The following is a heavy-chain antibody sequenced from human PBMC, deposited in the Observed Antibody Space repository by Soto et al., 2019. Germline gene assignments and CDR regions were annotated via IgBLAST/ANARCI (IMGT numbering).Heavy chain of an antibody. V-gene: IGHV1-18*01. Sequence: ASVKISCKASGYTFTSYGISWVRQAPGQGLEWMGWISAYNGNTNYAQKLQGRVTMTTDTSTSTAYMELRSMRSDDTAVYYCAMTTVTTEYYYYYGMDVWGQGTTVNVSS. CDR2: ISAYNGNT. J-gene: IGHJ6*02. D-gene: IGHD4-4*01. CDR3: AMTTVTTEYYYYYGMDV. CDR1: GYTFTSYG.